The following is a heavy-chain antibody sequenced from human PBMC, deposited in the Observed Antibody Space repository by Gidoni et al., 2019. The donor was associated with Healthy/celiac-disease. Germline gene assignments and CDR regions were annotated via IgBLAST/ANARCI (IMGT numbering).Heavy chain of an antibody. J-gene: IGHJ6*03. Sequence: QVQLVQSGAEVKKPGASVKVSCKASGYTFTSYYMHWVRQAPGQGLEWRGIINTSGGSTSYAQKFQGGVTMTRDTSTGTVYMELSSLRSEDTAVYYCARARGWCSSTSCYRYYYYYYMDVWGKGTTVTVSS. V-gene: IGHV1-46*01. CDR3: ARARGWCSSTSCYRYYYYYYMDV. CDR1: GYTFTSYY. D-gene: IGHD2-2*01. CDR2: INTSGGST.